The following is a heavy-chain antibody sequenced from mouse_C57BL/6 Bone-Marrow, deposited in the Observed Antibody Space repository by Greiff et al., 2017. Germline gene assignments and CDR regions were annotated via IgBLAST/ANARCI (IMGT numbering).Heavy chain of an antibody. Sequence: EVQLQQSGPELVKPGASVKMSCKASGYTFTDYNMHWVKQSHGKSLEWIGYINPTNGGTSYNQKFKGKATLTVDKSSSTAYMQLRSLTSEDSAVYYCASRLLWYPWFAYWGQGTLVTVSA. J-gene: IGHJ3*01. CDR1: GYTFTDYN. CDR3: ASRLLWYPWFAY. V-gene: IGHV1-22*01. D-gene: IGHD2-1*01. CDR2: INPTNGGT.